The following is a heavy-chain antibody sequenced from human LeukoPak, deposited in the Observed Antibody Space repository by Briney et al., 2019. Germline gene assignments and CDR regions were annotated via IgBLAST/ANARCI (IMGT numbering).Heavy chain of an antibody. J-gene: IGHJ4*02. CDR2: IYYSGST. V-gene: IGHV4-39*07. Sequence: SETLSLTCTVSGGSISSSSYYWGWIRQPPGKGLEWIGSIYYSGSTYYNPSLKSRVTISVDKSKNQFSLKLSSVTAADTAVYYCATNLDYYDSSGPPFDYWGQGTLVTVSS. D-gene: IGHD3-22*01. CDR1: GGSISSSSYY. CDR3: ATNLDYYDSSGPPFDY.